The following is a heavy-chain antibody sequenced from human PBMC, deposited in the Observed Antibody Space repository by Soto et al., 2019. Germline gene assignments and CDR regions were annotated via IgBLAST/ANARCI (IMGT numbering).Heavy chain of an antibody. V-gene: IGHV1-3*01. J-gene: IGHJ4*02. CDR1: GYTFTSYA. D-gene: IGHD4-17*01. CDR2: INAGNGNT. CDR3: ARDAQTPVTMDHPDY. Sequence: ASVKVSWKASGYTFTSYAMHWVRQAPGQRLEWMGWINAGNGNTKYSQKFQGRVTITRDTSASTAYMELSSLRSEDTAVYYCARDAQTPVTMDHPDYWGQGTLVTVSS.